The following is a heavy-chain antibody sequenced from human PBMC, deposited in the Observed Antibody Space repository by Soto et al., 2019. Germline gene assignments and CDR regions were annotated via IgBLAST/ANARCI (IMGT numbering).Heavy chain of an antibody. J-gene: IGHJ4*02. CDR3: ARGYCSGGSCFSLSGFDY. Sequence: SETLSLTCAVSGGSISSGGYSWSWIRQPPGKVLEWIGYIYHSGSTYYNPSLKSRVTISVDRSKNQFSLKLSSVTAADTAVYYCARGYCSGGSCFSLSGFDYWGQGTLVTVS. D-gene: IGHD2-15*01. CDR1: GGSISSGGYS. V-gene: IGHV4-30-2*01. CDR2: IYHSGST.